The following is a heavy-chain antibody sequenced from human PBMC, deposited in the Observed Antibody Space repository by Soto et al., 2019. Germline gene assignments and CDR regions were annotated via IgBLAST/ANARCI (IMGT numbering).Heavy chain of an antibody. Sequence: SETLSLTCAVYGGSFSGYYWSWIRQPPGEGLEWIGEINHSGSTNYNPSLKSRVTISVDTSKNQFSLKLSSVTAADTAVYYCARGLFRGQYNWFDPWGQGTLVTVSS. D-gene: IGHD3-10*01. CDR1: GGSFSGYY. J-gene: IGHJ5*02. V-gene: IGHV4-34*01. CDR2: INHSGST. CDR3: ARGLFRGQYNWFDP.